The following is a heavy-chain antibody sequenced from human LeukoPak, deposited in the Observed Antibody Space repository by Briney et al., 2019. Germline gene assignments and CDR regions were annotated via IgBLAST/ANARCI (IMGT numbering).Heavy chain of an antibody. CDR1: GYTFTGYF. CDR2: INPNSGGT. CDR3: ASVMTTVTTGVYFQH. J-gene: IGHJ1*01. Sequence: ASVKVSCKASGYTFTGYFMHWVRQAPGQGLEWMGWINPNSGGTHYAQKFQGRVTLTRDTSISTAYMELSRLISDDTAVYYCASVMTTVTTGVYFQHWGQGTLVTVSS. D-gene: IGHD4-17*01. V-gene: IGHV1-2*02.